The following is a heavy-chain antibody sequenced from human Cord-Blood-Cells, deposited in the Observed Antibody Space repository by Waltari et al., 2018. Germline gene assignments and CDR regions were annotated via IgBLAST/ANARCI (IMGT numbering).Heavy chain of an antibody. CDR3: AKGIPPVDSSSWYAFDI. CDR1: GFTFSSYG. J-gene: IGHJ3*02. Sequence: GFTFSSYGMHWVRQAPGKGLEWVAVISYDGSNKYYADSVKGRFTISRDNSKNTLYLQMNSLRAEDTAVYYCAKGIPPVDSSSWYAFDIWGQGTMVTVSS. D-gene: IGHD6-13*01. CDR2: ISYDGSNK. V-gene: IGHV3-30*18.